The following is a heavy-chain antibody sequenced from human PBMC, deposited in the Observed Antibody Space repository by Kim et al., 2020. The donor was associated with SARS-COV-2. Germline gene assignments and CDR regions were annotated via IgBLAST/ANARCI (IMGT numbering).Heavy chain of an antibody. CDR3: ARDMGYSGFPFGFDI. V-gene: IGHV6-1*01. D-gene: IGHD5-12*01. CDR1: GDSVSTNIAA. CDR2: TFYRSRLYN. Sequence: SQTLSLTCAISGDSVSTNIAAWSWIRQSPSRGLEWLGRTFYRSRLYNNYALSVESRITINPDTSKNQFSLQLNSVTPEDTAVYYCARDMGYSGFPFGFDIWGQGTMVTVFS. J-gene: IGHJ3*02.